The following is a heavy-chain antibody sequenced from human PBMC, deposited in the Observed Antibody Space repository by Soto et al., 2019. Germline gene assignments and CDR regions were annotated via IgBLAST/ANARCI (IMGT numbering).Heavy chain of an antibody. V-gene: IGHV3-30-3*01. D-gene: IGHD1-26*01. Sequence: LRLSCAASGFTFSSYAMHWVRQAPGKGLEWVAVISYDGSNKYYADSVKGRFTISRDNSKNTLYLQMNSLRAEDTAVYYCARAGSGSYPSSHYFDYWGQGTLVTVSS. CDR3: ARAGSGSYPSSHYFDY. CDR2: ISYDGSNK. J-gene: IGHJ4*02. CDR1: GFTFSSYA.